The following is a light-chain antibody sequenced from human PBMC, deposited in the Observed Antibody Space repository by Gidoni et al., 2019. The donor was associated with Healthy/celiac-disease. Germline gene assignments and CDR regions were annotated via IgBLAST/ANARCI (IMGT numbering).Light chain of an antibody. CDR2: DDS. CDR3: QQFNNYPHT. J-gene: IGKJ4*01. CDR1: QRISSA. Sequence: AIQLSHSPSSLSASVGDRVTITCRPSQRISSALASYHQKQGKPPKLQIYDDSSLESGVPSRVSGSGSGTDFTITIRSLQPEDFETYYWQQFNNYPHTFGGGTKVEIK. V-gene: IGKV1-13*01.